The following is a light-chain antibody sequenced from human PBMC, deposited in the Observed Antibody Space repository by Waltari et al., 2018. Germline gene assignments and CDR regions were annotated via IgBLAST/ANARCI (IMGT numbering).Light chain of an antibody. J-gene: IGKJ1*01. V-gene: IGKV3-20*01. CDR1: KSVSSND. Sequence: EIVLTQSPGTSSLSPGGRATLSCRASKSVSSNDLAWYQQKPGHAPRLLIYGASSRATGIPDRFSGSGSGTDFSLTISRLEPEDLAVYYCQQYGSAPRTFGQGTKVEIK. CDR3: QQYGSAPRT. CDR2: GAS.